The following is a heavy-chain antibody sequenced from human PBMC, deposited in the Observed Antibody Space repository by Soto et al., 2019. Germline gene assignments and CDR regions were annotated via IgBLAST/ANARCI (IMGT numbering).Heavy chain of an antibody. Sequence: TSETLSLTCTVSGGSISSGGYYWSWIRQHPGKGLEWIGYIYYSGSTYYNPSLKSRVTISVDTSKDQFSLKLSSVTAADTAVYYCARDLRYGDFESYGMDVWGQGTTVTV. CDR3: ARDLRYGDFESYGMDV. V-gene: IGHV4-31*03. J-gene: IGHJ6*02. CDR1: GGSISSGGYY. CDR2: IYYSGST. D-gene: IGHD4-17*01.